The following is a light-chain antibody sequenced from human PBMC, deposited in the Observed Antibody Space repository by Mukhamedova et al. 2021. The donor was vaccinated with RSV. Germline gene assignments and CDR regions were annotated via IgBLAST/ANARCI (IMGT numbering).Light chain of an antibody. CDR3: LQRNIYLT. J-gene: IGKJ2*01. Sequence: IYSASSLQSGVPSRFSGSGSGTEFTLTISSLQPDDFATYYCLQRNIYLTFGQGTKLEIK. CDR2: SAS. V-gene: IGKV1-17*01.